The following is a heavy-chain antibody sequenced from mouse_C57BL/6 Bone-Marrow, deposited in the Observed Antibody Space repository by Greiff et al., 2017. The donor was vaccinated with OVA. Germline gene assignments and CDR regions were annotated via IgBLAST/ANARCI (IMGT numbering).Heavy chain of an antibody. J-gene: IGHJ1*03. CDR2: ISYGGSN. CDR3: ARVPVREGYFDV. V-gene: IGHV3-6*01. Sequence: ESGPGLVKPSQSLSLTCSVTGYSITSGYYWNWLRQPAGNKLEWRGYISYGGSNNYTPSLKNRISITRDTYKNQFFLKVNTVTTEDTATYYGARVPVREGYFDVWGTGTTVTVSS. CDR1: GYSITSGYY.